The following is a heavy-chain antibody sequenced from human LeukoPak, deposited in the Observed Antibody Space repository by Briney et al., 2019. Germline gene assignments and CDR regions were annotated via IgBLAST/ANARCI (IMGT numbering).Heavy chain of an antibody. CDR3: ARRYCSGGSCYFDF. CDR1: RYSFTSYW. CDR2: IYPDDSDT. D-gene: IGHD2-15*01. J-gene: IGHJ4*02. V-gene: IGHV5-51*01. Sequence: GESLKISCRGSRYSFTSYWIGWVRQMPGKGLEWMGIIYPDDSDTRYSPSFQGQVTISADKSISTAYLQWSSLKASDTAMYYCARRYCSGGSCYFDFWGQGTLVTVSS.